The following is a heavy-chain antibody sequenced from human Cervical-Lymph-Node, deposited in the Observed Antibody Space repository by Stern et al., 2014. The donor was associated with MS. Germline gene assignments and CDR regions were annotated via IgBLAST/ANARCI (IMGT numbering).Heavy chain of an antibody. CDR2: ILIIFDTT. V-gene: IGHV1-69*01. CDR1: GGTFSKYA. J-gene: IGHJ1*01. CDR3: ARGSETSGYYPDYFQY. D-gene: IGHD3-22*01. Sequence: VQLVESGPEVQKPWSSVKVSCKASGGTFSKYAISWVRQRHGPGLEWMGGILIIFDTTNYAQKFQDRVTISADEATSTAYMELSSLRSEDTDVYYCARGSETSGYYPDYFQYWGQGTPVTVSS.